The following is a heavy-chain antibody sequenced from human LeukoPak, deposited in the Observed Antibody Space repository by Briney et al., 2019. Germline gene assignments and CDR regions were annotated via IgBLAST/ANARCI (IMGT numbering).Heavy chain of an antibody. J-gene: IGHJ4*02. D-gene: IGHD3-3*01. Sequence: GGSLRLSCAASGFTFSSYAMSWVRQAPGKGLEWVSSISATGGSTYYAASVKGRFTLSRDNSKSTLYLQMNSLRAGDRAVYHCAKSFLVNSPIGYWGQGTLVIVSS. CDR1: GFTFSSYA. V-gene: IGHV3-23*01. CDR2: ISATGGST. CDR3: AKSFLVNSPIGY.